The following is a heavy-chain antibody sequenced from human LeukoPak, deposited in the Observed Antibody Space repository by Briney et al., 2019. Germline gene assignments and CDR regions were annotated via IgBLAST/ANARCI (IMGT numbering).Heavy chain of an antibody. CDR2: THYSGST. V-gene: IGHV4-59*01. CDR3: ASGYCGGACQLGGVDM. Sequence: SETLSLTCTVSGGSISSYYWSWLRQPPGKGLEYIGYTHYSGSTNYNPSLKSRVTISLDMSGNQFSLRLSSVTAADTAVYYCASGYCGGACQLGGVDMWGQGTMVTVSS. J-gene: IGHJ3*02. CDR1: GGSISSYY. D-gene: IGHD2-21*02.